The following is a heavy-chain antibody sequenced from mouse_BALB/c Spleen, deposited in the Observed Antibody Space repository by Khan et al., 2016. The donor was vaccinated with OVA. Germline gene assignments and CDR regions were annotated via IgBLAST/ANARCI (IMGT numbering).Heavy chain of an antibody. CDR1: GYSFTDYT. J-gene: IGHJ3*01. D-gene: IGHD1-1*01. CDR3: ERGNYYGSNSWFAY. CDR2: INPYNGFT. V-gene: IGHV1-18*01. Sequence: EVQLQQSGPELVKPGASMKISCKASGYSFTDYTMNWVKQSHGKNLEWIGLINPYNGFTSYNQKFKGKATLTVDKSSSTAYMELLSLTSEDSAVYYCERGNYYGSNSWFAYWGQGTLVTVSA.